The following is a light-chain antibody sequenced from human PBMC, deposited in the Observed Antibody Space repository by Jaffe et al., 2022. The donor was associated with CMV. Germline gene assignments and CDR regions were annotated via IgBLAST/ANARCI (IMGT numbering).Light chain of an antibody. J-gene: IGLJ1*01. Sequence: QPALTQPASVSGSPGQSITISCTGTRSNVGNYNFVSWYQQYPGKAPKLVIYEVNKRPSGVSYRFSGSKSGNTASLTISGLQAEDEATYYCCSFAGNSDYVFGSGTLVTVL. CDR3: CSFAGNSDYV. CDR1: RSNVGNYNF. CDR2: EVN. V-gene: IGLV2-23*02.